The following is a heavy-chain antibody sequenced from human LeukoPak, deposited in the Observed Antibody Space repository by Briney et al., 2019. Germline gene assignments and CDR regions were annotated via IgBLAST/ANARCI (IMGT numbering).Heavy chain of an antibody. Sequence: ASVKVSCKASGYTFTGYYMHWLRQAPGQGLEWMGWINPNSGGTNYAQKFQGRVTMTRDTSISTAYMELSRLRSDDTAVYYCARGALRAYYFDYWGQGTLVTVSS. CDR1: GYTFTGYY. D-gene: IGHD3-16*01. CDR2: INPNSGGT. J-gene: IGHJ4*02. CDR3: ARGALRAYYFDY. V-gene: IGHV1-2*02.